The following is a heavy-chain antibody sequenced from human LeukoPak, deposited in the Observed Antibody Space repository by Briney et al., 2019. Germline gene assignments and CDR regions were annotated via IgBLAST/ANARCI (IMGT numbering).Heavy chain of an antibody. V-gene: IGHV3-43D*03. J-gene: IGHJ6*03. CDR1: GFTFDDYA. D-gene: IGHD3-22*01. Sequence: GGSLRLSCAASGFTFDDYAMHWVRQAPGKGLEWVSLISWDGGSTYYADSVKGRFTISRDNSKNSLYLQMNSLRAEDTALYYCAKGPYYYDSQGLYMDVWGKGTTVTVSS. CDR2: ISWDGGST. CDR3: AKGPYYYDSQGLYMDV.